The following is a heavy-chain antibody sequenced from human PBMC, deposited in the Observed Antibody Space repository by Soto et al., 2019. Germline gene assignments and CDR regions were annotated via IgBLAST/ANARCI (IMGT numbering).Heavy chain of an antibody. CDR1: GFSLCTSGVG. D-gene: IGHD3-9*01. J-gene: IGHJ4*02. Sequence: SGPTLVNPTQTLTLTCTFSGFSLCTSGVGVGWIRQPPGKALEWLALIYWDDDKRYSPSLKSRLTITKDTSKNQVVLTMTNVDPVDTATYYCARYQMYYDILTGYYSRDPSWSYYFDYWGQGALVTVSS. CDR3: ARYQMYYDILTGYYSRDPSWSYYFDY. V-gene: IGHV2-5*02. CDR2: IYWDDDK.